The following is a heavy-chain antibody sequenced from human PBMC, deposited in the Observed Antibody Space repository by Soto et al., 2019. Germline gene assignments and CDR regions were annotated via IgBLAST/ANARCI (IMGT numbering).Heavy chain of an antibody. D-gene: IGHD2-21*01. Sequence: QLQLQESGPGVVKPSETLALTCTVSGAPITSNDYFWAWIRQPPGRVLEFIASMHTSGGSYHASSLKSRDTMSLDTSLNQFSLKLQSVTAADTATYFCAGIVVVSTRHSDVDHWGQGTLVTVSS. CDR1: GAPITSNDYF. J-gene: IGHJ4*02. V-gene: IGHV4-39*01. CDR2: MHTSGGS. CDR3: AGIVVVSTRHSDVDH.